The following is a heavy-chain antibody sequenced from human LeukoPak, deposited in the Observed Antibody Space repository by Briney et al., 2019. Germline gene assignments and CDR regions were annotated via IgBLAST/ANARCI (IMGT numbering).Heavy chain of an antibody. CDR1: GGTFSNYA. CDR3: ARGMESSAYYYGSGSYYYYYGMDV. V-gene: IGHV1-69*06. J-gene: IGHJ6*02. CDR2: IIPIFGTA. D-gene: IGHD3-10*01. Sequence: SVKVSCKASGGTFSNYAISWVRQAPGQGLEWMGGIIPIFGTANYAQKFQGRVTITADKSTSIAYMELRSLRSEDSAVYYCARGMESSAYYYGSGSYYYYYGMDVWGQGTTVTVSS.